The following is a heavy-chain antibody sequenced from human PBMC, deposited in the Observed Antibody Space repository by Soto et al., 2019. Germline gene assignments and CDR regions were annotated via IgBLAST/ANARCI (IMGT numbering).Heavy chain of an antibody. Sequence: QVQLQESGPGLVKPSETLSLTCTVSGGSISSYYWSWIRQPPGKGLEWIGYIYYSGRTNYNPSLKSGATISVDRSKNQFSLKLSSVTAADTAVYYCARDGSASGYDPYDYYYGMDVWGQGTTVTVSS. CDR2: IYYSGRT. V-gene: IGHV4-59*01. J-gene: IGHJ6*02. CDR1: GGSISSYY. CDR3: ARDGSASGYDPYDYYYGMDV. D-gene: IGHD5-12*01.